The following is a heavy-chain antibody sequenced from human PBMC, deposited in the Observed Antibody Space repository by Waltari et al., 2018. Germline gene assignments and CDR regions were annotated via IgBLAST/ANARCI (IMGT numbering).Heavy chain of an antibody. CDR3: AKDVEGELYYFDN. D-gene: IGHD3-16*01. Sequence: VQLVESGGGVVQPGRSLRLSCAASGFSFSSFAMHWVRRSPGQGLDWVAVGGFDGRNKVYAESVKGRFTISRDNAKNTLYLQMESLRAEDTAIYYCAKDVEGELYYFDNWGQGTLVTVSS. CDR1: GFSFSSFA. V-gene: IGHV3-30*18. CDR2: GGFDGRNK. J-gene: IGHJ4*02.